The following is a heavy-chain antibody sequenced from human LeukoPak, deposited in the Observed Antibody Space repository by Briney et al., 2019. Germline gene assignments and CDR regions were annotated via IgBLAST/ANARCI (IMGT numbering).Heavy chain of an antibody. CDR3: ARILGLTLDY. CDR1: GFTFSSYS. CDR2: ISLGGGTI. D-gene: IGHD1-14*01. Sequence: GGSLRLSCAASGFTFSSYSMNWVRQAPGKGLEWVSYISLGGGTIYYAGSVRGRFTISRDDAGNSLYLQMNSLRDEDTAVYYCARILGLTLDYWGQGTLVTVSS. V-gene: IGHV3-48*02. J-gene: IGHJ4*02.